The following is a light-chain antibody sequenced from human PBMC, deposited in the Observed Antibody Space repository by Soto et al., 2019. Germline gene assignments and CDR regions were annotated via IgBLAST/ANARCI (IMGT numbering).Light chain of an antibody. CDR3: QQYNNWPAIT. Sequence: EIVMTQSPATLSVSPGERATLSCGSGQSVSSNLAWYQQKPGQAPRLLIYGASTRATGIPATFSGSGSGTQFTLTISSLQSEDFAVYYCQQYNNWPAITFGQGTRLEIK. V-gene: IGKV3D-15*01. J-gene: IGKJ5*01. CDR1: QSVSSN. CDR2: GAS.